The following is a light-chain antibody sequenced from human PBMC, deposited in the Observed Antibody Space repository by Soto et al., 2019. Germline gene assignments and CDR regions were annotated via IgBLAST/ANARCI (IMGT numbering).Light chain of an antibody. J-gene: IGKJ1*01. CDR3: QQYHNSPRP. Sequence: EIVLTQSPGTLSLSPGERATLSCRASQSVSSGFLAWYQQKPGQAPRLLIYAASARATGITDRFSGSGSGTEFSLSVSRLEPENFGVYYCQQYHNSPRPFGQGTKVEIK. CDR1: QSVSSGF. CDR2: AAS. V-gene: IGKV3-20*01.